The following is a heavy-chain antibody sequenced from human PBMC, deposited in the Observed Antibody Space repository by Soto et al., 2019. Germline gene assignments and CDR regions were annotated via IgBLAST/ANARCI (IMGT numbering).Heavy chain of an antibody. CDR1: GNTFSNYY. D-gene: IGHD2-21*02. CDR3: ARGGHVVVVTAAFDY. J-gene: IGHJ4*02. V-gene: IGHV1-46*03. Sequence: QVQLVQSGAEVKKPGASVKVSCKASGNTFSNYYIHWVRQAPGQGLEWMGTINPSGGHTTYAQKFLGRVTMTRDTSTSTLYMELTSLRSEDTAVYYCARGGHVVVVTAAFDYWGQETLVTVSS. CDR2: INPSGGHT.